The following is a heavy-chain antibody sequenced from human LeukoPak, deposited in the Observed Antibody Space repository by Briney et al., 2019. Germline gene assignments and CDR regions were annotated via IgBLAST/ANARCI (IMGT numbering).Heavy chain of an antibody. V-gene: IGHV1-46*01. Sequence: VASVKVSCKASGYTFTSYYMHWVRQAPGQGLEWMGIINPNGGSTSYAQKFQGRVTMTSDTSTSTVYMELSSLRSEDTAVYYCAREASDAFDIWGQGTMVTVSS. CDR2: INPNGGST. J-gene: IGHJ3*02. CDR1: GYTFTSYY. CDR3: AREASDAFDI.